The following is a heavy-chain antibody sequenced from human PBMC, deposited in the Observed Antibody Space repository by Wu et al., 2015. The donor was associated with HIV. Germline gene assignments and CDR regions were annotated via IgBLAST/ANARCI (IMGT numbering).Heavy chain of an antibody. CDR3: ARLQSLHGLYSNADY. CDR1: GYTFTDYY. J-gene: IGHJ4*02. D-gene: IGHD1-1*01. Sequence: QVQLLQSGPEVKKPGASVMVSCKASGYTFTDYYVYWVRQAPGQGLEWMGWINPNRGGTKYAQKFQGRVTMTRDTAVNTTYMELSSLTSDDTAVYYCARLQSLHGLYSNADYWGQGTLVTVSS. V-gene: IGHV1-2*02. CDR2: INPNRGGT.